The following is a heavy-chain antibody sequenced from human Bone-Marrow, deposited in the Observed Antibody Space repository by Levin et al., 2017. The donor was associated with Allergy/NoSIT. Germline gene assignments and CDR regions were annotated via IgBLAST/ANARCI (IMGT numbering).Heavy chain of an antibody. CDR3: ARGRGWRVVVVPAAIRRFDP. J-gene: IGHJ5*02. CDR2: INHSGST. V-gene: IGHV4-34*01. D-gene: IGHD2-2*02. Sequence: PSETLSLTCAVYGGSFSGYYWSWIRQPPGKGLEWIGEINHSGSTNYNPSLKSRVTISVDTSKNQFSLKLSSVTAADTAVYYCARGRGWRVVVVPAAIRRFDPWGQGTLVTVSS. CDR1: GGSFSGYY.